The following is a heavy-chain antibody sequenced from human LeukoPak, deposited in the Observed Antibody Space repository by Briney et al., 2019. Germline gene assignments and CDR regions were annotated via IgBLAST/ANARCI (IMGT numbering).Heavy chain of an antibody. Sequence: GGSLRLSCAASGFTFSSYSMNWVRQAPGKGLEWVSSISSSSYIYYADSVKGRFTISRDNAKNSLYLQMNSLRAEDTAVYYCAGDMVRGGHPNYYYYGMDVWGQGTTVTVSS. V-gene: IGHV3-21*01. CDR2: ISSSSYI. D-gene: IGHD3-10*01. CDR1: GFTFSSYS. CDR3: AGDMVRGGHPNYYYYGMDV. J-gene: IGHJ6*02.